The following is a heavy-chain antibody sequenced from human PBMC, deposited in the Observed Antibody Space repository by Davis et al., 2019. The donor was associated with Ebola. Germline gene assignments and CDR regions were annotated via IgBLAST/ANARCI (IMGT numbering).Heavy chain of an antibody. J-gene: IGHJ6*02. CDR3: VKDLFWWSAADV. CDR1: GVTLSSCA. D-gene: IGHD2-8*02. CDR2: IGSDTAT. Sequence: PGGSLKISCAASGVTLSSCAMSWVRQSPGEGLEWVSGIGSDTATHYADSVRGRFTISRDDSKNTLFLQMDSLRAEDTAVYYCVKDLFWWSAADVWGQGTTVTVSS. V-gene: IGHV3-23*01.